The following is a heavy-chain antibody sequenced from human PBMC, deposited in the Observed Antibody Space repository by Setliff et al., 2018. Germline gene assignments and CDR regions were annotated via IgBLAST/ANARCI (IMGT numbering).Heavy chain of an antibody. V-gene: IGHV1-69*13. Sequence: SVKVSCKASGYTFTSYGISWVRQAPGQGLEWMGGIIPIFGTANYAQKFQGRVTITADESTSTAYMELSSLRSEDTAVYYCARGGYYYDSSGYYQASYYYYYGMDVWGQGTTVTVSS. D-gene: IGHD3-22*01. CDR1: GYTFTSYG. J-gene: IGHJ6*02. CDR3: ARGGYYYDSSGYYQASYYYYYGMDV. CDR2: IIPIFGTA.